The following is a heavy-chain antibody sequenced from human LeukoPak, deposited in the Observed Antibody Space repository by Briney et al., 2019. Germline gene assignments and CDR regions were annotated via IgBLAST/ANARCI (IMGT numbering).Heavy chain of an antibody. V-gene: IGHV3-48*01. CDR3: ARAVGHGSGSPRMDV. J-gene: IGHJ6*04. CDR1: GVTFSSYS. Sequence: PGGSLRLSCAASGVTFSSYSMNWVRQAPGKGLEWVSYISSSSSTIYYADSVKGRFTISRDNAKNSLYLQMNSLRVEDTAVYYCARAVGHGSGSPRMDVWGKGTTVTVSS. CDR2: ISSSSSTI. D-gene: IGHD3-10*01.